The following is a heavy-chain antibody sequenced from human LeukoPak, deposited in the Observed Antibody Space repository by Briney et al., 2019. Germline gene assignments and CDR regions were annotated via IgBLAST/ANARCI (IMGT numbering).Heavy chain of an antibody. CDR1: GFTFSSYA. V-gene: IGHV3-74*01. J-gene: IGHJ4*02. CDR3: ARAGEYRFDY. Sequence: GSLRLSCAASGFTFSSYAMSWVRQAPGEGLVWLSRINADGTTINYADSVKGRFTISRDNAKNTVSLQMNSLGADDTAVYYCARAGEYRFDYWGQGTLVMVSS. CDR2: INADGTTI. D-gene: IGHD4-17*01.